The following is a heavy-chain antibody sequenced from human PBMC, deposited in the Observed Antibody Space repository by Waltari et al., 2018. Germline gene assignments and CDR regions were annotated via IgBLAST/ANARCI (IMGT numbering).Heavy chain of an antibody. D-gene: IGHD6-19*01. CDR3: ARDAPLYTTGWGYDY. Sequence: EVQLVESGGGLVQPGGSRRIPCEACGLRSSEYWMSWVRQALGKGPEWVADIKEDGSKIYYVGSVRGRFTISRDNAKNSLYLQMNSLRVEDTAVYYCARDAPLYTTGWGYDYWGQGILVTVSS. CDR1: GLRSSEYW. CDR2: IKEDGSKI. J-gene: IGHJ4*02. V-gene: IGHV3-7*01.